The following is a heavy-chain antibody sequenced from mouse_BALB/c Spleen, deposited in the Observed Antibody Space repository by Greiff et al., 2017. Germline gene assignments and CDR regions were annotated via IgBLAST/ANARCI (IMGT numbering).Heavy chain of an antibody. CDR1: GYSFTSYY. J-gene: IGHJ2*01. CDR2: IDPFNGGT. CDR3: AEGIFDY. Sequence: LVESGPELMKPGASVKISCKASGYSFTSYYMHWVKQSHGKSLEWIGYIDPFNGGTSYNQKFKGKATLTVDKSSSTAYMHLSSLTSEDSAVYYCAEGIFDYWGQGTTLTVSS. V-gene: IGHV1S135*01. D-gene: IGHD3-3*01.